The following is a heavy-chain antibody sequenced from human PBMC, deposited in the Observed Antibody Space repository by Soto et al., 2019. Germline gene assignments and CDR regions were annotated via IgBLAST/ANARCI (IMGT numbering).Heavy chain of an antibody. V-gene: IGHV4-59*01. J-gene: IGHJ2*01. CDR3: ARDPWGYPRYFDL. CDR1: GGSISSYY. Sequence: PSETLSLACTVSGGSISSYYWSWIRQPPGKGLEWIGYIYYSGSTNYNPSLKSRVTISVDTSKNQFSLKLSSVTAADTAVYYCARDPWGYPRYFDLWGRGTLVTVSS. D-gene: IGHD7-27*01. CDR2: IYYSGST.